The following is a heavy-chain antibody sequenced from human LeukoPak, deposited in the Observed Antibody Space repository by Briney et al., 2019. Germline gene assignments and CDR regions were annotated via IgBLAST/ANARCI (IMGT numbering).Heavy chain of an antibody. D-gene: IGHD5-12*01. CDR1: GFTFSSYA. CDR3: ARTGYSGYDLAYYFDY. Sequence: GRSLRLSCAASGFTFSSYAMHWVRQAPGKGLEWVAVISYDGSNKYYADSVKGRFTISRDNSKNTLYLQMNSLRAEDTAVYYCARTGYSGYDLAYYFDYWGQGTLVTVSS. J-gene: IGHJ4*02. V-gene: IGHV3-30-3*01. CDR2: ISYDGSNK.